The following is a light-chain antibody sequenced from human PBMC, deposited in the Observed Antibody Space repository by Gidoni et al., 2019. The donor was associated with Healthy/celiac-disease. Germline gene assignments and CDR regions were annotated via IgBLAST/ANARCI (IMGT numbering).Light chain of an antibody. CDR3: QQYDSYSMWT. Sequence: DIQLTQSPSTLSASVGDRVTITCRASQSISSWLAWYQQKPGKAPKLLIYDASSLESGVPSRFGDSGSGTECTLTISRLQPDDFATYYCQQYDSYSMWTFGQGTRVEIK. CDR2: DAS. V-gene: IGKV1-5*01. CDR1: QSISSW. J-gene: IGKJ1*01.